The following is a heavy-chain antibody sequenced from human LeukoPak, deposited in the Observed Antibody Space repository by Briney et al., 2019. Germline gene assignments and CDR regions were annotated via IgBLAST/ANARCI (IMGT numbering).Heavy chain of an antibody. CDR3: ARADAYYGSGSYYYFDY. V-gene: IGHV1-18*01. Sequence: ASVKVSCKASGYTFTSYDISWVRQAPGQGLEWMGWISAYNGNTNYAQKLQGRVTMTTDTSTSTAYMELRSLRSDDTAVYYCARADAYYGSGSYYYFDYWGQGTLVTVSS. J-gene: IGHJ4*02. CDR2: ISAYNGNT. D-gene: IGHD3-10*01. CDR1: GYTFTSYD.